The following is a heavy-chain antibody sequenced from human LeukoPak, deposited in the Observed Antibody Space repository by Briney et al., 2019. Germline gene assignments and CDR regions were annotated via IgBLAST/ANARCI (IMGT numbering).Heavy chain of an antibody. J-gene: IGHJ4*02. CDR3: ARVFPRPSFDY. CDR1: VGPMSSYY. V-gene: IGHV4-59*01. Sequence: SETLSLTCSVSVGPMSSYYWTWIPRPPGKGLECIGYIYYSRSTNYNPSLKSRVTISIDTSKNEFPLKLSTVTAADTAVYYCARVFPRPSFDYWGQGTLVTVSS. CDR2: IYYSRST.